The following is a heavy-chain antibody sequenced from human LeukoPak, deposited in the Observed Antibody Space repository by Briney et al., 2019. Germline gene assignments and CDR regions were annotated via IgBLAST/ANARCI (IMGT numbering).Heavy chain of an antibody. Sequence: PSETLSLTCTVSGGSISSYYWSWIRQPPGKGLEWIGYIYYSGSTNYNPSLKSRVTISVDTSKNQFSLKLSSVTAADTAVYYCARGYLKDAFDIWGQGTMVTVSS. J-gene: IGHJ3*02. V-gene: IGHV4-59*01. CDR3: ARGYLKDAFDI. CDR2: IYYSGST. D-gene: IGHD2/OR15-2a*01. CDR1: GGSISSYY.